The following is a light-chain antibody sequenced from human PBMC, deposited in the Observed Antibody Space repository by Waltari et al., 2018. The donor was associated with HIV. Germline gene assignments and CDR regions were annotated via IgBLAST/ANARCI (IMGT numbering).Light chain of an antibody. CDR1: QSVSSN. J-gene: IGKJ3*01. CDR3: QQYNNWPPEIT. V-gene: IGKV3-15*01. Sequence: EIVLTPSPSPLSVTPGERATLSCRASQSVSSNLAWYQQKPGQAPRLLVFGASTRATGIPARFSGSGSGTEFTLTISSLQSEDFAVYYCQQYNNWPPEITFGPGTKVDIK. CDR2: GAS.